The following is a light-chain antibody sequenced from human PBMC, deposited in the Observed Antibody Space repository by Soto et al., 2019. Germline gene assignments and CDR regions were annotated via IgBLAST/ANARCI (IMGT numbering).Light chain of an antibody. CDR3: QQYGSSPPT. V-gene: IGKV3-20*01. Sequence: EIVLPQSPGTLSLSPGERDSLSCRASQSVSRNYLAWYQQKPGQAPRLLIYGASSRATGIPDRFSGSGSVTDFTITLSRLEPEDFALYHCQQYGSSPPTFCPGTNLESK. CDR2: GAS. J-gene: IGKJ2*01. CDR1: QSVSRNY.